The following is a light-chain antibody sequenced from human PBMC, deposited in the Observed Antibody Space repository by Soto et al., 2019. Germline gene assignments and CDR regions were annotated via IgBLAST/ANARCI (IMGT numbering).Light chain of an antibody. J-gene: IGKJ2*01. CDR3: QSCRNVPYI. CDR2: SAT. CDR1: HFISNF. Sequence: DIQMTKSPSSLSASAGDSVTITCRASHFISNFLAWYQLRPGKPPRLLIYSATTLHSGVPSRFRGSGVGTDFTLTISGLQPEDAGTYYCQSCRNVPYIFAQGTKVDIK. V-gene: IGKV1-27*01.